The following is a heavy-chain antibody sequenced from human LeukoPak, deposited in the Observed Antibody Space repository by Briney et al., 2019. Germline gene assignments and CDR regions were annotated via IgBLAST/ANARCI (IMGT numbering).Heavy chain of an antibody. D-gene: IGHD2-21*02. CDR1: GFTFSSYG. V-gene: IGHV3-48*04. J-gene: IGHJ4*02. CDR3: ARGTYCGGDCYTFDY. CDR2: ISSSGSTI. Sequence: PGGSLRLSCAASGFTFSSYGMHWVRQAPGKGLEWVSYISSSGSTIYYADSVKGRFTISRDNAKNSLYLQMNSLRAEDTAVYYCARGTYCGGDCYTFDYWGQGTLVTVSS.